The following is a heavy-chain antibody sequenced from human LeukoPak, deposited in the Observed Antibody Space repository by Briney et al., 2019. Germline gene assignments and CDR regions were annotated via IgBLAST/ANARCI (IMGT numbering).Heavy chain of an antibody. CDR3: AREDALWFGELLFDAFDI. CDR2: MNPNSGNT. CDR1: GYTFTSYD. J-gene: IGHJ3*02. V-gene: IGHV1-8*01. Sequence: GASVKVSCKASGYTFTSYDINWVRQATRQGLEWMGWMNPNSGNTGYAQKFQGRVTMTRNTSISTAYMELSSLRSEDTAVYYCAREDALWFGELLFDAFDIWGQGTMVTVSS. D-gene: IGHD3-10*01.